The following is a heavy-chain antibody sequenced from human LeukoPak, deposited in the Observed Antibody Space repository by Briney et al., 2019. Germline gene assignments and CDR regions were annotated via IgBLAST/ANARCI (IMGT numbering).Heavy chain of an antibody. CDR3: ARGGSGWYRVHYYYYYMDV. D-gene: IGHD6-19*01. J-gene: IGHJ6*03. CDR1: GGSISSYY. V-gene: IGHV4-59*01. Sequence: KPSETLSLTCTVSGGSISSYYWSWIRQPPGKGLEWIGYIYYSGSTNYNPSLKSRVTISVDTSKSQFSLKLSSVTAADTAVYYCARGGSGWYRVHYYYYYMDVWGKGTTVTVSS. CDR2: IYYSGST.